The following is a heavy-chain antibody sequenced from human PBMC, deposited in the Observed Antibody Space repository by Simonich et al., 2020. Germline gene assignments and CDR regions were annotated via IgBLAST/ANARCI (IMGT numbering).Heavy chain of an antibody. CDR2: ISSSSSTI. J-gene: IGHJ3*02. CDR3: ARDSSYYAFDI. Sequence: EVQLVESGGGLVQPGGSLRLYCAASGFTFSRDSMNWVRQAQGKGLGWVSYISSSSSTIYYADSVKGRFTISRDNAKNSLYLQMNSLRAEDTAVYYCARDSSYYAFDIWGQGTMVTVSS. V-gene: IGHV3-48*01. D-gene: IGHD5-12*01. CDR1: GFTFSRDS.